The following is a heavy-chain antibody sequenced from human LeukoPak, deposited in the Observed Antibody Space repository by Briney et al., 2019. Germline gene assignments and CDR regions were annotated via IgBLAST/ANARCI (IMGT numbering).Heavy chain of an antibody. CDR1: GGSISSGDYY. D-gene: IGHD2-15*01. Sequence: SQTLSLTCTVSGGSISSGDYYWSWIRQPPGKGLEWIGYIYYSGSTYYSPSLKSRVTISVDTSKNQFSLKLSSVTAADTAVYYCARVLGYCSGGSCYDLKFDPWGQGTLVTVSS. CDR2: IYYSGST. CDR3: ARVLGYCSGGSCYDLKFDP. J-gene: IGHJ5*02. V-gene: IGHV4-30-4*08.